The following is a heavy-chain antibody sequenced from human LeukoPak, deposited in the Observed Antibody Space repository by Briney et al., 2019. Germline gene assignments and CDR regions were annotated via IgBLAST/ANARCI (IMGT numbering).Heavy chain of an antibody. Sequence: ASVKVSCKASGYTFTSYGISWVRQAPGQGLEWMGWISAYNGNTNYAQKLQGRVTMTTDTSTSTAYMELRSLRSEDTAVYYCARDRIDCGGDCYSKYYFDYWGQGTLVTVSS. D-gene: IGHD2-21*02. J-gene: IGHJ4*02. CDR1: GYTFTSYG. CDR2: ISAYNGNT. CDR3: ARDRIDCGGDCYSKYYFDY. V-gene: IGHV1-18*01.